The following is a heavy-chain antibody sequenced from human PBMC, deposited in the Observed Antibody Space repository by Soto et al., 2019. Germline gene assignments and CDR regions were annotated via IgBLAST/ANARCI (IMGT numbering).Heavy chain of an antibody. Sequence: QVQLVQSGAEVKKPGASVKVSCKASGYTFTSYGINWVRQAPGQGLEWMGWISAYNGNTNYAQKLRGRVTMTTDTSTSTAYMELRSLRSDDTAVYYCAREDCISTSCYLADYWGQGTLVTVSS. CDR2: ISAYNGNT. CDR3: AREDCISTSCYLADY. CDR1: GYTFTSYG. V-gene: IGHV1-18*01. D-gene: IGHD2-2*01. J-gene: IGHJ4*02.